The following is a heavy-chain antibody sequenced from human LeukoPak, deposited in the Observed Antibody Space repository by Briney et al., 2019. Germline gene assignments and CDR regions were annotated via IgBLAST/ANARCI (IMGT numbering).Heavy chain of an antibody. Sequence: SETLSLTCTVSGGSISSGGYYWTWIRQHPGKGLEWIGYIRYSGSTSYNSSLKSRVTISVDTSKNQFSLKLSSVTAADTAVYYCARDNVVPPKWGFDPWGQGTLVTVSS. CDR1: GGSISSGGYY. V-gene: IGHV4-31*03. J-gene: IGHJ5*02. CDR2: IRYSGST. CDR3: ARDNVVPPKWGFDP. D-gene: IGHD2-2*01.